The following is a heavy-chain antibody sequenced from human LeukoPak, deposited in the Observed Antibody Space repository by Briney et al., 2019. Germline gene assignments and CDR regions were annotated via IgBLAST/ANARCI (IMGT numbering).Heavy chain of an antibody. J-gene: IGHJ4*02. Sequence: GGSLRLSCAASGFTVSSNYMSWVRQAPGKGLEWVSAISGSGGSTYYADSVKGRFTISRDNAKNSLYLQMNSLRAEDTAVYYCATVHDSSLDYWGQGTLVTVSS. CDR2: ISGSGGST. CDR1: GFTVSSNY. D-gene: IGHD1-1*01. V-gene: IGHV3-23*01. CDR3: ATVHDSSLDY.